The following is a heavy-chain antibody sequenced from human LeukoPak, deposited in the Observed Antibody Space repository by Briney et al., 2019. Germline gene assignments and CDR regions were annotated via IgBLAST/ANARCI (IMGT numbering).Heavy chain of an antibody. J-gene: IGHJ4*02. CDR1: GLTFSSYA. CDR3: AKDGRTHSGSYDFDY. Sequence: GGSLRLSCAASGLTFSSYAMSWVRQAPGKGLEWVSAISGSSGHTYYADSVKGRFTISRDNSKNTLYLQMNSLRAEDTAVYYCAKDGRTHSGSYDFDYWGQGTLVTVSS. CDR2: ISGSSGHT. D-gene: IGHD1-26*01. V-gene: IGHV3-23*01.